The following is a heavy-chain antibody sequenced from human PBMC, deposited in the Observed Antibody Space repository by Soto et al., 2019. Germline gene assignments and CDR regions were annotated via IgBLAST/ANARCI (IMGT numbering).Heavy chain of an antibody. Sequence: GASVKVSCKASGYTFTGYYMHWVRQAPGQGLQWKGWINPNSGGTNYAQKFQGWVTMTRDTSISTAYMELSRLRSDDTAVYYCARAYCGGDCYTHAFDIWGQGTMVTVSS. CDR2: INPNSGGT. CDR3: ARAYCGGDCYTHAFDI. V-gene: IGHV1-2*04. CDR1: GYTFTGYY. D-gene: IGHD2-21*02. J-gene: IGHJ3*02.